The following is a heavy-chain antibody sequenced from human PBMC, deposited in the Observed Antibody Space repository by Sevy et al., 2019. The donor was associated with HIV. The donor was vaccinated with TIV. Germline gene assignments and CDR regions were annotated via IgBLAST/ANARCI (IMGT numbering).Heavy chain of an antibody. J-gene: IGHJ4*02. CDR1: GFTFSSYA. Sequence: GGSLRLSCAASGFTFSSYAMNWVRQAPGKGLEWVSSINAISSNIYYADSVKGRFTISRDNAENSLYLQMNSVRAENTVVYYCARELFSGGNAVYGYWGQGTLVTVSS. D-gene: IGHD2-15*01. CDR2: INAISSNI. CDR3: ARELFSGGNAVYGY. V-gene: IGHV3-21*01.